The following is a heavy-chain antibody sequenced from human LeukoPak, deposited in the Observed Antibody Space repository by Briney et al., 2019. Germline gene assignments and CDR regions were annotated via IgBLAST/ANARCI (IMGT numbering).Heavy chain of an antibody. CDR2: IKQDGSEK. V-gene: IGHV3-7*01. J-gene: IGHJ4*02. CDR1: GFPFSGSW. Sequence: GGSLRLSCAASGFPFSGSWLDWVRQAPGKRMEWVADIKQDGSEKHYADSVKGRFTISRDNAKNSLFLQMSGLRAEDTAVYYCSRSLDYWGQGALVTVSS. CDR3: SRSLDY.